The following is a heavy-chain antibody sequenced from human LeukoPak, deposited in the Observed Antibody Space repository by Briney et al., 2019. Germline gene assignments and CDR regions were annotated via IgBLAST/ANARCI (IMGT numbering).Heavy chain of an antibody. Sequence: ASVKVSCKASGYTFTSYGISWVRQAPGQGLEWMGWISAYNGNTNYAQKLQGRVTMTTDTSTSTAYMELRSLRSDDTAVYYCARVLGSSGWYVGHEYFQHWGQGTLVTVSP. CDR2: ISAYNGNT. CDR3: ARVLGSSGWYVGHEYFQH. V-gene: IGHV1-18*01. J-gene: IGHJ1*01. CDR1: GYTFTSYG. D-gene: IGHD6-19*01.